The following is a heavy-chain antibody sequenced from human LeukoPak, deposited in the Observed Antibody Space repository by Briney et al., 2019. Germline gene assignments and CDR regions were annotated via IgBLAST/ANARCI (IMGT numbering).Heavy chain of an antibody. V-gene: IGHV4-34*01. CDR1: GGSFSGYY. J-gene: IGHJ6*03. CDR2: INHSGST. D-gene: IGHD1-26*01. Sequence: SETLSLTCAVYGGSFSGYYWSWIRQPPGKGLEWIGEINHSGSTNYNPSLKSRVTISVDTSKNQFSLKLSSVTAADTAVYYCARGYVGGSYRVAYYYYMDVWGKGTTVTVSS. CDR3: ARGYVGGSYRVAYYYYMDV.